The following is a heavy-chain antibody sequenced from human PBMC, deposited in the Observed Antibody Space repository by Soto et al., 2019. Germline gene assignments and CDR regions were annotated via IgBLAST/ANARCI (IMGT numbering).Heavy chain of an antibody. V-gene: IGHV1-18*01. CDR3: ARXLXTLYYFDS. CDR1: GDTFTNFG. J-gene: IGHJ4*02. Sequence: HLVKSGPEVKKPGASITVSCKTSGDTFTNFGLSWVRQAPGQGLEWMGWIATYNSNRNYAQKFQGRLTLTTDTSTSTAYMELKSLGYDDTAVYYCARXLXTLYYFDSWGQGTLVSVSS. CDR2: IATYNSNR.